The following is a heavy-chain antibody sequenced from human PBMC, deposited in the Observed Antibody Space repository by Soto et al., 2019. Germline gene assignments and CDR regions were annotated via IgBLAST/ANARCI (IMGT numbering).Heavy chain of an antibody. CDR2: IYPGDSEI. CDR3: ARRRGSGSDYYYNYGMGI. CDR1: GYSFSRYW. V-gene: IGHV5-51*01. Sequence: GESLKISCKGSGYSFSRYWIGWVRQMPGKGLEWMGIIYPGDSEIRYSPSFQGQVTISADTSISTAYLQWSSLKASDTAIYYCARRRGSGSDYYYNYGMGIWGQGTTVTVSS. D-gene: IGHD1-26*01. J-gene: IGHJ6*02.